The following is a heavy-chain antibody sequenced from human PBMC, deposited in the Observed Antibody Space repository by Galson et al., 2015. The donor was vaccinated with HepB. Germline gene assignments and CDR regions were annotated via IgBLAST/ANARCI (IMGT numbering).Heavy chain of an antibody. V-gene: IGHV3-30*18. CDR1: GFTFSSYG. J-gene: IGHJ6*02. CDR2: ISYDGSNK. Sequence: SLRLSCAASGFTFSSYGMHWVRQAPGKGLEWVAVISYDGSNKYYADSVKGRFTISRDNSKNTLYLQMNSLRAEDTAVYYCAKEMIHDYAVNGYTSYYYGMDGCGQGTTGNVSS. D-gene: IGHD4-23*01. CDR3: AKEMIHDYAVNGYTSYYYGMDG.